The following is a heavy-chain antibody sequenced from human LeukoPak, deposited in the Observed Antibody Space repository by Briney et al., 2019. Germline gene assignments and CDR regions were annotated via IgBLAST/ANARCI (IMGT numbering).Heavy chain of an antibody. D-gene: IGHD5-18*01. CDR2: IYYSGST. J-gene: IGHJ6*03. V-gene: IGHV4-59*01. CDR3: AREGRPDTAMAGHNYYYMDV. CDR1: GGSISSYY. Sequence: PSETLSLTCTVSGGSISSYYWSWIRQPPGKGLEWIGCIYYSGSTNYNPSLKSRVTISVDTSKNQFSLKLSSVTAADTAGYYCAREGRPDTAMAGHNYYYMDVWGKGTTVTVSS.